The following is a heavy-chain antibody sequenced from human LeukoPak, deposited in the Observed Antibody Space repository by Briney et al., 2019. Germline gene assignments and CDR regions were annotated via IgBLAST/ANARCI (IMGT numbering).Heavy chain of an antibody. Sequence: GGSLRLSCAGSGFPFSTFAMTWVRLAPGKGLEWVSSIDAAADTYYADSVRGRFSISRDNSKTTLFLQMNSLTAEDTAVYYCARLYRGVAVAGPDYWGQGTLVTVSS. CDR1: GFPFSTFA. D-gene: IGHD6-19*01. CDR3: ARLYRGVAVAGPDY. V-gene: IGHV3-23*01. CDR2: IDAAADT. J-gene: IGHJ4*02.